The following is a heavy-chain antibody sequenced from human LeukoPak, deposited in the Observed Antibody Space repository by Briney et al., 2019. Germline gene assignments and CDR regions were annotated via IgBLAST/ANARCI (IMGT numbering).Heavy chain of an antibody. V-gene: IGHV1-2*02. CDR3: ARGSLAYYDFWSGYNPRYDAFDI. Sequence: ASVKVSCKASGYTFTGYYMHWVRQAPGQGLEWMGWINPNSGGTNYAQKFQGRVTMTRDTSISTAYMELSRLRSDDTAVYYCARGSLAYYDFWSGYNPRYDAFDIWGQGTMVTVSS. D-gene: IGHD3-3*01. J-gene: IGHJ3*02. CDR1: GYTFTGYY. CDR2: INPNSGGT.